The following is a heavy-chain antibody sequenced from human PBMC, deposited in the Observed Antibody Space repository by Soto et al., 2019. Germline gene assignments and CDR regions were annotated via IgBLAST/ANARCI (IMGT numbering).Heavy chain of an antibody. CDR3: ARDSGPSCSSTSRYTYLAFGIDV. CDR2: TYYRSKWYN. J-gene: IGHJ6*02. Sequence: SQTLSLTCASSGDSVSSNSAAWNWIRQSPSRGLEWLGRTYYRSKWYNDYAVSVKSRITINPDTSKNQFSLQLNSVTPEDTAVYYCARDSGPSCSSTSRYTYLAFGIDVWGQVTKVTVYS. CDR1: GDSVSSNSAA. V-gene: IGHV6-1*01. D-gene: IGHD2-2*02.